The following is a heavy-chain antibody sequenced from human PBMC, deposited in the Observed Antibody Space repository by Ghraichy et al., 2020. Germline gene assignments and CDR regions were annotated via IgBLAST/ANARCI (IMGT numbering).Heavy chain of an antibody. D-gene: IGHD1-26*01. J-gene: IGHJ4*02. CDR2: IYPSGTP. CDR3: ARGAASASHYFDY. V-gene: IGHV4-4*07. CDR1: GGSFSSYY. Sequence: SETLSLTCTVSGGSFSSYYWSWIRQPAGKGLEWIGRIYPSGTPNYNPSLRSRLTMSVDTSKNQFSLNVRSVTAADTAVYYCARGAASASHYFDYWGQGTLVTGAS.